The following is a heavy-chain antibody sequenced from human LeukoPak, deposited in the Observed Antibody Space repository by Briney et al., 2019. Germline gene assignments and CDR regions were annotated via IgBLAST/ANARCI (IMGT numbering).Heavy chain of an antibody. D-gene: IGHD3-10*01. J-gene: IGHJ4*02. V-gene: IGHV4-31*03. CDR1: GGSISSGGYY. CDR3: ARDPRDWYGVRGVFDY. CDR2: IYYSGST. Sequence: SETLSLTCTVSGGSISSGGYYWSWLRQHPGKGLEWFGYIYYSGSTYYNPSLKSRVTISVDTSKNQFSLKLSSVTAADTAVYYCARDPRDWYGVRGVFDYWGQGTLVTVSS.